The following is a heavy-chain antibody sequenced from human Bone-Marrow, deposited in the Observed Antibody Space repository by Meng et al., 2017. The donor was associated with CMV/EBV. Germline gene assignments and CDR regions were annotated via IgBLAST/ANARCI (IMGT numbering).Heavy chain of an antibody. V-gene: IGHV3-9*01. CDR1: GFTFDDYA. CDR2: ISWNSGSI. D-gene: IGHD6-6*01. J-gene: IGHJ6*02. CDR3: ARDMIAYIAARPGPYYYGMDV. Sequence: SLKISCAASGFTFDDYAMHWVRQAPGKGLEWVSGISWNSGSIGYADSVKGRFTISRDNAKNSLYLQMNSLRAEDTAVYYCARDMIAYIAARPGPYYYGMDVWGQGTTVTVSS.